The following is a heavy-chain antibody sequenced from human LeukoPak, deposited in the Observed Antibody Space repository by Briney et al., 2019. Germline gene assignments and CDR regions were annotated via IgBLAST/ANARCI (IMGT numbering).Heavy chain of an antibody. CDR3: VQSTAWYRSSWYLIY. Sequence: GGSLRLSCAASGFAFSSYAMTWVRQAPGKGLEWVSGVGSGSGGRTYYADSVKGRFSISRDNSRDTLNLQMNSLRAEDTAIYYCVQSTAWYRSSWYLIYWGQGILVTVSS. D-gene: IGHD6-13*01. J-gene: IGHJ4*02. V-gene: IGHV3-23*01. CDR2: VGSGSGGRT. CDR1: GFAFSSYA.